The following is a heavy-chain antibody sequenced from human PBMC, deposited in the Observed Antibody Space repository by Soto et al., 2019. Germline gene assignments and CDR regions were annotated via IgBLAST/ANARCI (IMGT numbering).Heavy chain of an antibody. J-gene: IGHJ6*02. V-gene: IGHV3-30-3*01. CDR3: ARGGINAYYGMDV. D-gene: IGHD1-20*01. CDR2: ISYDGSNK. Sequence: QVQLVESGGGVVQPGRSLRLSCAASGFTFSSYAMHWVRQAPGKGLEWVAVISYDGSNKHYADSVKGRFTISRDNSKNTLYLQMNSLRAEDTAVYYCARGGINAYYGMDVWGQGTTVTVSS. CDR1: GFTFSSYA.